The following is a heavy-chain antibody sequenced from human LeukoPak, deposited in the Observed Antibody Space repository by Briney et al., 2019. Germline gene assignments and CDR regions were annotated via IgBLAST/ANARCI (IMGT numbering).Heavy chain of an antibody. J-gene: IGHJ5*02. Sequence: ASVKVSCKASGYAFTSYYMHRVRQAPGQGLEWMGIINPSGGSTSYAQKFQGRVTMTRDTSTSTVYMELSSLRSEDTAVYYCARDKVTTNGYNWFDPWGQGTLVTVSS. V-gene: IGHV1-46*01. CDR1: GYAFTSYY. D-gene: IGHD4-11*01. CDR3: ARDKVTTNGYNWFDP. CDR2: INPSGGST.